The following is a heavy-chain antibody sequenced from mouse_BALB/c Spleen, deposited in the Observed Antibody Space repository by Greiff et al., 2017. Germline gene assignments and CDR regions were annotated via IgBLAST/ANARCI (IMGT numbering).Heavy chain of an antibody. J-gene: IGHJ1*01. CDR3: ARGGTTVVETYWYFDV. D-gene: IGHD1-1*01. V-gene: IGHV3-2*02. Sequence: EVMLVESGPGLVKPSQSLSLTCTVTGYSITSDYAWNWIRQFPGNKLEWMGYISYSGSTSYNPSLKSRISITRDTSKNQFFLQLNSVTTEDTATYYCARGGTTVVETYWYFDVWGAGTTVTVSS. CDR2: ISYSGST. CDR1: GYSITSDYA.